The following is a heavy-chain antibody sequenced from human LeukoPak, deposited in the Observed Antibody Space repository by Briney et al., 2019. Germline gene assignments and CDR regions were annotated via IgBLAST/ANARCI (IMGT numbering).Heavy chain of an antibody. D-gene: IGHD6-19*01. Sequence: GGSLRLSCAASGFSFSSYRMNWVRQAPGKGLEWVSYISRSSTTIYYADSVKGRFTISRDNAKSSLYLQMNSLRDEDTAVYYCARDVGIAVTGPIDYWGQGTLVTVSS. V-gene: IGHV3-48*02. CDR3: ARDVGIAVTGPIDY. CDR2: ISRSSTTI. J-gene: IGHJ4*02. CDR1: GFSFSSYR.